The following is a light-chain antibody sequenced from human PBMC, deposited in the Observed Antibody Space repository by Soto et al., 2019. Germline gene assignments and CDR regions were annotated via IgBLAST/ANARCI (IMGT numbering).Light chain of an antibody. CDR1: QSISDW. CDR3: QQYKNYYPT. Sequence: DIQMTQSPSTLSASVGDRVTITCRASQSISDWLAWYQQKPGKAPKILIYDASSLESGVPSRFSGSGSGTEFTLTISSLQPDDFAIYYCQQYKNYYPTFGQGTRLEIK. V-gene: IGKV1-5*01. CDR2: DAS. J-gene: IGKJ5*01.